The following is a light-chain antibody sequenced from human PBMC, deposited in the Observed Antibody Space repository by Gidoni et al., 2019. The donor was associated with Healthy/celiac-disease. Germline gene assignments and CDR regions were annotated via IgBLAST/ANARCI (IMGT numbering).Light chain of an antibody. V-gene: IGKV3-15*01. Sequence: IAMTQSPATLSVSPGARATLSCRASQSVSSNVAWYQQKPGQAPRLLLYGASTRATGIPARFSGSGSGTEFTLTISSLQSEDFAVYYCQQYNNWPGTFGQGTKVEIK. CDR2: GAS. CDR3: QQYNNWPGT. CDR1: QSVSSN. J-gene: IGKJ1*01.